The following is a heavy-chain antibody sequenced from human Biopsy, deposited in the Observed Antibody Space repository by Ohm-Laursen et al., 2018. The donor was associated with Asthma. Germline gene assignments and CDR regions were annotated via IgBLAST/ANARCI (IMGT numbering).Heavy chain of an antibody. D-gene: IGHD4-17*01. CDR1: GYSLTDLS. V-gene: IGHV1-24*01. J-gene: IGHJ4*02. CDR3: ASDFPKDYVRYNFQF. CDR2: HDHGEGGT. Sequence: SVKVSCKISGYSLTDLSMHWVRQAPGQGLEWMGGHDHGEGGTVNARRFQGRVTMTEDTSTDTAYMELSSLSSDDTAVYYCASDFPKDYVRYNFQFWGQGTPVTVSS.